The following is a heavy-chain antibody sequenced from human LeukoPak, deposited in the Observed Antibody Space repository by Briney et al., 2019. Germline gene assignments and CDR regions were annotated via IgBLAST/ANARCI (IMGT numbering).Heavy chain of an antibody. J-gene: IGHJ4*02. D-gene: IGHD1-26*01. CDR3: ARVSSPMGGATDY. CDR1: GFTFSSYE. CDR2: INQDESDK. Sequence: QTGGSLRLSCAASGFTFSSYEMNWVRQAPGKGLEWVANINQDESDKYYVDSVKGRFTISKDNAKNSLFLQMNSLRADDTALYYCARVSSPMGGATDYWGQGTLVTVSS. V-gene: IGHV3-7*01.